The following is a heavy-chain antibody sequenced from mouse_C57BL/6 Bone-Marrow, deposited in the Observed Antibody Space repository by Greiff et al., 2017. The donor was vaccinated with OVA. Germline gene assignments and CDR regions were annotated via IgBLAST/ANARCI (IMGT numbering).Heavy chain of an antibody. CDR3: ARHAHPTYYYAMDY. CDR2: IWSDGSK. J-gene: IGHJ4*01. CDR1: GFSLTSYG. D-gene: IGHD2-10*01. V-gene: IGHV2-6-1*01. Sequence: VKLMESGPGLVAPSQSLSIPCTVSGFSLTSYGVHWVRQPPGKGLEWLVVIWSDGSKTYNSALKSRLSISKDNSKSQVFLKMNSLQTDYTAMYYCARHAHPTYYYAMDYWGQGTSVTVSS.